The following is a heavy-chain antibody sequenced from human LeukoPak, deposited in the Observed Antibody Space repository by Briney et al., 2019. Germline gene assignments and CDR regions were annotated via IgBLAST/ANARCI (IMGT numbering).Heavy chain of an antibody. Sequence: SETLSLTCTVSGGSISSYYWSWFRQPAGKGLEWVGRIYTSGSTNYNASLKSRVSMSVDTSKNQFSLKLSSVTAADTAVFYCARENSGSYREFDYWGQGTLVTVSS. CDR1: GGSISSYY. D-gene: IGHD1-26*01. V-gene: IGHV4-4*07. CDR3: ARENSGSYREFDY. CDR2: IYTSGST. J-gene: IGHJ4*02.